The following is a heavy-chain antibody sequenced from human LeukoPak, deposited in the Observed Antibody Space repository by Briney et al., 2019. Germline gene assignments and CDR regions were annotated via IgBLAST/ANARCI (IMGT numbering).Heavy chain of an antibody. Sequence: GASVKVSCKASRYTFTGFYLHWVRQAPGQGLEWMGWIHPDSGGTNYAQRFQGRVTLTRDTSISTAYMELSRLRSDDSAVYYCTREDYWGQGTLVTVSS. J-gene: IGHJ4*02. CDR1: RYTFTGFY. CDR3: TREDY. CDR2: IHPDSGGT. V-gene: IGHV1-2*02.